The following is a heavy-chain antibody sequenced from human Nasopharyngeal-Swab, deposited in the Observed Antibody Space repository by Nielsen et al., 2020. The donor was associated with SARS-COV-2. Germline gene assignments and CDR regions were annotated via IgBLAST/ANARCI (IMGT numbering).Heavy chain of an antibody. V-gene: IGHV3-7*03. CDR3: ARDPDSVPGANFDS. CDR2: INQDGSTK. Sequence: GGSLTLSCAVSGSTFRTHLMKRGRHAPGKGLEWVANINQDGSTKYYMDSVKGRFTISRDNAKNSLYLQMNSLRAEYTAVYFCARDPDSVPGANFDSWGQGTLVSVSS. J-gene: IGHJ4*02. D-gene: IGHD6-19*01. CDR1: GSTFRTHL.